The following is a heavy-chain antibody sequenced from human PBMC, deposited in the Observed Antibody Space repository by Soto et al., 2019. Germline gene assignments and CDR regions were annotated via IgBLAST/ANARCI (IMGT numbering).Heavy chain of an antibody. CDR3: ARGGGYNSYYYYGMDV. J-gene: IGHJ6*02. CDR1: GGSISSGGYS. CDR2: ICHSGST. V-gene: IGHV4-30-2*01. Sequence: SETLSLTCAVSGGSISSGGYSWSWIRQPPGKGLEWIGYICHSGSTYYNPSLKSRVTISVDRSKNQFSLKLSSVTAADTAVYYCARGGGYNSYYYYGMDVWGQGTTVTVSS. D-gene: IGHD5-12*01.